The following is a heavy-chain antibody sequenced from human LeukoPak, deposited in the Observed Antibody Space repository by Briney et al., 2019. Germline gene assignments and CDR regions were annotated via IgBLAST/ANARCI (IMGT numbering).Heavy chain of an antibody. V-gene: IGHV3-20*04. D-gene: IGHD4/OR15-4a*01. CDR2: INWDGYST. CDR3: VRDLRTDYAFDS. CDR1: GGTTDDYG. J-gene: IGHJ4*02. Sequence: GGSLRLSCAASGGTTDDYGMTWVRQGPGKGLEWVSGINWDGYSTGYADSVRGRFTIPRDNAKSTLFLQMNSLRPEDTALYYCVRDLRTDYAFDSWGQGTLVTVSS.